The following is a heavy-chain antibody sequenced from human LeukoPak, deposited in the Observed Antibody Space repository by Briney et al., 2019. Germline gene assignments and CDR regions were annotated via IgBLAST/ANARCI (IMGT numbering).Heavy chain of an antibody. D-gene: IGHD2-2*01. CDR2: INPNSGGT. CDR3: ARDPYCSSTSCYGIGY. J-gene: IGHJ4*02. V-gene: IGHV1-2*02. CDR1: GYTFTGYY. Sequence: ASVKVSCKASGYTFTGYYMHWVRQAPGQGLEWMGWINPNSGGTNYAQKFQGRVTMTRDTSISTAYMELSRLRSDDTAVYYCARDPYCSSTSCYGIGYWGQGTLVTVSS.